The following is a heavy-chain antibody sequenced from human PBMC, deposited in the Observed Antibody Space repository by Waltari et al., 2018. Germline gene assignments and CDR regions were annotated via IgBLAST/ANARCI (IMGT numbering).Heavy chain of an antibody. CDR1: GDSNSSNSW. CDR2: IHRSGRP. J-gene: IGHJ4*02. Sequence: QLQLQQSGSGLLKPSGTLSTTSAVSGDSNSSNSWWSWVRQSPGKGLEWIGQIHRSGRPHYYPSLESRVTISIDTSNKQFSLKVTSAAAADTAVYYCARDRGRGLSLDSWGQGTLVTVSP. CDR3: ARDRGRGLSLDS. V-gene: IGHV4-4*02. D-gene: IGHD2-15*01.